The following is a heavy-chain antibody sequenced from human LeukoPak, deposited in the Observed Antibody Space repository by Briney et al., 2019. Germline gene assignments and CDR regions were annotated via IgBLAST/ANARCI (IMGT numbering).Heavy chain of an antibody. CDR3: AKRSDRGTREFDY. D-gene: IGHD3-10*01. Sequence: GGSLRLSCAASGFTFSSYAMSWVRQAPGKGLEWVSAISGSGGSTYYADSVKGRFTISGDNSKNTLYLQMNSLRAEDTAVYYCAKRSDRGTREFDYWGQGTLVTVSS. V-gene: IGHV3-23*01. CDR1: GFTFSSYA. J-gene: IGHJ4*02. CDR2: ISGSGGST.